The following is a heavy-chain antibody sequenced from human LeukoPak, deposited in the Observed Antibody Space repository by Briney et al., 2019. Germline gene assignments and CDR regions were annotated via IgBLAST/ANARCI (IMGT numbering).Heavy chain of an antibody. CDR2: VWNGGSKK. D-gene: IGHD2-15*01. CDR1: GFTFSSYG. CDR3: ARVYCSGNSCYGSFDY. V-gene: IGHV3-33*01. J-gene: IGHJ4*02. Sequence: PGGSLRLSCAASGFTFSSYGMHWVRQAPGKGLEWVAIVWNGGSKKYYADSVKGRFTISRDNSKNTLYLQMNSLRAEDTAVYYCARVYCSGNSCYGSFDYWGQGVLVTVAS.